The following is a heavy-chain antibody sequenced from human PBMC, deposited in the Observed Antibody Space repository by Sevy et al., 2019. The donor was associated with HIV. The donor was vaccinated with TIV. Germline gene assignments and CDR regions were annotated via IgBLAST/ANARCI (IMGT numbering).Heavy chain of an antibody. CDR2: FSHSGTT. J-gene: IGHJ4*02. CDR3: ARTLMFPRRNFLDIQFDY. V-gene: IGHV4-59*01. CDR1: GDSISNKY. Sequence: SETLSLTCTVSGDSISNKYWSWIRQPPGKGLEWIGYFSHSGTTNYKPSLKRGITISEDTSKNQFSLKLTSVTAADTAVYYCARTLMFPRRNFLDIQFDYWGQGILVTVSS. D-gene: IGHD3-9*01.